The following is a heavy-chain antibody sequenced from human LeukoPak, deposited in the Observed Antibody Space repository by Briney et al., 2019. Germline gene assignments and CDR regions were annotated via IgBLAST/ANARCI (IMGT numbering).Heavy chain of an antibody. J-gene: IGHJ4*02. CDR3: AREGYRARNFDY. CDR1: GFTFSDHF. Sequence: PGGSLRLSCAASGFTFSDHFIGWVRQAPGKGLGWVGRTKNKANSYISEYAASVKGRFTISRDDSKNSLYLQMNSLNTVDTAVYYCAREGYRARNFDYWGQGTLVTVSS. CDR2: TKNKANSYIS. D-gene: IGHD5-24*01. V-gene: IGHV3-72*01.